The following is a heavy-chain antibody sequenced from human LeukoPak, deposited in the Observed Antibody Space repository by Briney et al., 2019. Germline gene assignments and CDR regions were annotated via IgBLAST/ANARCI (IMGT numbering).Heavy chain of an antibody. CDR3: ARESPPSGSYSPWFDP. Sequence: SETLSLTCTVSGYSLSSGYYWGWIRQPPGKGLEWIGSIYHSGSTYYNPSLKSRVTISVDTSKNQFSLKLSSVTAADTAVYYCARESPPSGSYSPWFDPWGQGTLVTVSS. CDR1: GYSLSSGYY. D-gene: IGHD1-26*01. CDR2: IYHSGST. V-gene: IGHV4-38-2*02. J-gene: IGHJ5*02.